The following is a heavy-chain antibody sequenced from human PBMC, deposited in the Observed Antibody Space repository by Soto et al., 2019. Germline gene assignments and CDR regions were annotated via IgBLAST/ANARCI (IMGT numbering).Heavy chain of an antibody. D-gene: IGHD3-9*01. CDR1: GFTFSSYG. CDR3: ARERTIFRTSGAFDI. Sequence: QVQLVESGGGVVQPGRSLRLSCAASGFTFSSYGMHWVRQAPGKGLEWVAVIWYDGSNKYYADSVKGRFTISRDNSKNTLYLQMNSLRAEDTAVYYCARERTIFRTSGAFDIWGQGTMVTVSS. CDR2: IWYDGSNK. V-gene: IGHV3-33*01. J-gene: IGHJ3*02.